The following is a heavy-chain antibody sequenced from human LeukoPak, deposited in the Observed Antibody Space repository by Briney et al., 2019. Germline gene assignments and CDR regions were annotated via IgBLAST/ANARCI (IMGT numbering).Heavy chain of an antibody. CDR1: GFTFSNYW. Sequence: GGSLRLSCTVSGFTFSNYWMHWVRQAPGKGLVWVSRIRGDGGDTNYADSVKGRFTVSRDNAKNTLYLQMNSLTTEDTAVYFCASVRVLGSGSSDYWGQGTLVTVSS. CDR3: ASVRVLGSGSSDY. D-gene: IGHD3-10*01. J-gene: IGHJ4*02. CDR2: IRGDGGDT. V-gene: IGHV3-74*01.